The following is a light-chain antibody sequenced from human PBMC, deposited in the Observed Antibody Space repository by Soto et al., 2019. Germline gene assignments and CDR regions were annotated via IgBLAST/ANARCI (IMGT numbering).Light chain of an antibody. J-gene: IGKJ4*01. Sequence: EIVLTQSPATLSLSPGERATLSCRASQSVSSYLAWYQQKPGQAPRLLIYDASNRATGIPARFSGSGSGTDFTLTISSREPEEFAIYYCHQRSNWPPVTFGGGTKVEIK. CDR2: DAS. CDR1: QSVSSY. CDR3: HQRSNWPPVT. V-gene: IGKV3-11*01.